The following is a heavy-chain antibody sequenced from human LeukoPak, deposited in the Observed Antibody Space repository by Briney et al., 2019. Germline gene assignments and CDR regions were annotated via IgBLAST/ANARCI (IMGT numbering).Heavy chain of an antibody. J-gene: IGHJ6*03. Sequence: SETLSLTCTVSGGSISSYYWSWIRQPPGKGLEWIGSIYYSGSTYYNPSLKSRVTISVDTSKNQFSLKLSSVTAADTAVYYCARSLGSNYVYYMDVWGKGTTVTVSS. V-gene: IGHV4-59*12. CDR3: ARSLGSNYVYYMDV. CDR1: GGSISSYY. D-gene: IGHD4-11*01. CDR2: IYYSGST.